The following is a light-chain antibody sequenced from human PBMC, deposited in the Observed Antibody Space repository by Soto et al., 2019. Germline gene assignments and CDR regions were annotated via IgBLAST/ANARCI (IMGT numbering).Light chain of an antibody. Sequence: QSVLTQPASVSGSPGQSITISCTGTSSDVGGYNYVSWYQQHPGKAPKLIIYDVTNRPSGVSNRFSGSKSGNTASLTISGLQAEDEADYYCSSYTSSITDVFGTGTKVTVL. CDR2: DVT. J-gene: IGLJ1*01. V-gene: IGLV2-14*01. CDR3: SSYTSSITDV. CDR1: SSDVGGYNY.